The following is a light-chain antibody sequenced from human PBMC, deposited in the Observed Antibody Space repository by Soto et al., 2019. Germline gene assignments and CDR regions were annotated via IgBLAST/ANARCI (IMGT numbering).Light chain of an antibody. CDR1: QSLVHSDGDTY. J-gene: IGKJ4*01. CDR2: DAS. V-gene: IGKV2-24*01. CDR3: QHRYNWPLT. Sequence: EIVMTQTPLSSPLTLGQPASISCRSSQSLVHSDGDTYLNWLQQKPGQPPRLLIYDASNRASGIPARFSGSGSGTDFTLTINSLEPEDFAIYYCQHRYNWPLTFGAGTKVDI.